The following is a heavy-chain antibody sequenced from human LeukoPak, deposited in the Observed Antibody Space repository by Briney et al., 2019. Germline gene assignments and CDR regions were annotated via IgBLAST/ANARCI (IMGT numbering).Heavy chain of an antibody. D-gene: IGHD3-16*01. V-gene: IGHV3-23*01. J-gene: IGHJ4*02. Sequence: GGTLRLSCAASGFTFSSHGMNWVRQAPGKGLEWVSGIIPSGHTTYYADSVRGRFTISRDNSRNTLYLQMNSLRAEDTAVYYCAKDDRWLEFCCWGQGTLVTVSA. CDR3: AKDDRWLEFCC. CDR1: GFTFSSHG. CDR2: IIPSGHTT.